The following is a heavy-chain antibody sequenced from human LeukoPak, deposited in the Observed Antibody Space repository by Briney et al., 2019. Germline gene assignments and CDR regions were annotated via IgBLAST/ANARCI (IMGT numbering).Heavy chain of an antibody. Sequence: PGGSLRLSCAASGFTFSSYWMYWVRQAPGKGLEWVSAISGSGGSTYYADSVKGRFTISRDDSKNTLYLQMNSLRAEDTAVYYCAKDPHYDILTGYPYYWGQGTLVTVSS. J-gene: IGHJ4*02. V-gene: IGHV3-23*01. CDR2: ISGSGGST. D-gene: IGHD3-9*01. CDR1: GFTFSSYW. CDR3: AKDPHYDILTGYPYY.